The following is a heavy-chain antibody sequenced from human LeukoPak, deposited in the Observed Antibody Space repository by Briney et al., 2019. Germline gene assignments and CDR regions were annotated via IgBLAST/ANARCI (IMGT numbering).Heavy chain of an antibody. Sequence: PGRSLRLSCAASGFTFSNYGMHWVRQAPGKGLEWVAVVSYDASNKYYADSVKGRFTISRDNSKNTLYLQMNSLRAEDMAVYYCAKGIGGVIWFYFDYWGQGTLVTVSS. D-gene: IGHD3-16*02. J-gene: IGHJ4*02. V-gene: IGHV3-30*18. CDR3: AKGIGGVIWFYFDY. CDR1: GFTFSNYG. CDR2: VSYDASNK.